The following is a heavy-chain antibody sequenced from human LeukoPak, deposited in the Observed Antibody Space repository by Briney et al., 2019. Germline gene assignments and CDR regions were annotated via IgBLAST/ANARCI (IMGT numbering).Heavy chain of an antibody. V-gene: IGHV4-59*08. Sequence: SETLSLTCTVSGGSISRYYWSWIRQPPGKGLEWIGYIYDSGSTDYNPSLKSRVTISADTSKNQFYLKFSAVTAADTAVYYCARRTDFDYWGQGSLVIVSS. CDR2: IYDSGST. D-gene: IGHD3/OR15-3a*01. J-gene: IGHJ4*02. CDR1: GGSISRYY. CDR3: ARRTDFDY.